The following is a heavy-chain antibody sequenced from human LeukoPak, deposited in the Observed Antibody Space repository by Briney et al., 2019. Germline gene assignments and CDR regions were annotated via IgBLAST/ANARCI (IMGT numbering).Heavy chain of an antibody. D-gene: IGHD7-27*01. CDR3: ARDLLSGDWTWDT. CDR1: GYTFTSYY. Sequence: ASVKVSCKASGYTFTSYYLHWVRQAPGQGPEWMGTIHPSDGSTTYAQKFQGRVTMTRDTSTSTVYMELSSLRSEDTAVYYCARDLLSGDWTWDTWGQGTMVTVSS. V-gene: IGHV1-46*01. J-gene: IGHJ3*02. CDR2: IHPSDGST.